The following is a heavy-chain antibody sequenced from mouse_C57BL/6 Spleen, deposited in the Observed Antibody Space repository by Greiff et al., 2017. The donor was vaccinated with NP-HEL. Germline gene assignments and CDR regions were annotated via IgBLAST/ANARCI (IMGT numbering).Heavy chain of an antibody. Sequence: VKLMESGAELARPGASVKLSCKASGYTFTSYGISWVKQRTGQGLEWIGEIYPRSGNTYYNEKVKGKATLTADKSSSTAYMELRILTSEYSAVYFCARVPITTVPYWYFDVWGTGTTVTVSS. CDR1: GYTFTSYG. CDR3: ARVPITTVPYWYFDV. V-gene: IGHV1-81*01. J-gene: IGHJ1*03. CDR2: IYPRSGNT. D-gene: IGHD1-1*01.